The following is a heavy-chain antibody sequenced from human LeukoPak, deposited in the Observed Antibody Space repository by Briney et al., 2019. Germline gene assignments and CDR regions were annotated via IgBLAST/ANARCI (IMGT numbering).Heavy chain of an antibody. V-gene: IGHV3-72*01. CDR1: GFTFSDHY. CDR3: ARERSIAPTGTGYYYYGMDV. D-gene: IGHD6-13*01. Sequence: GGSLRLSCAASGFTFSDHYIDWVRQAPGKGLEWVGRSRNKASSYTTDYAASVKGRFIISRDDSKNSLYLQMNSLKTEDTAVYYCARERSIAPTGTGYYYYGMDVWGQGTMVTVSS. CDR2: SRNKASSYTT. J-gene: IGHJ6*02.